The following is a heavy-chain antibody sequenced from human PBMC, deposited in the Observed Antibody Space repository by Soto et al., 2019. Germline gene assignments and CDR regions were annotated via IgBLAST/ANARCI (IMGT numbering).Heavy chain of an antibody. D-gene: IGHD3-10*01. Sequence: PSETLSLTCTVSGGSISSYYWSWIRQPPGKGLEWIGYIYYSGSTNYNPSLKSRVTISVDTSKNQFSLKLSSVTAADTAVYYCARGRGEVAEGLDVWGQGTTVTVSS. CDR2: IYYSGST. J-gene: IGHJ6*02. CDR3: ARGRGEVAEGLDV. CDR1: GGSISSYY. V-gene: IGHV4-59*01.